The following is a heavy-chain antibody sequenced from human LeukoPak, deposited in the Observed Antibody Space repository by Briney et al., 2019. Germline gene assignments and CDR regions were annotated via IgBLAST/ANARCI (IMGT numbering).Heavy chain of an antibody. CDR1: GFTFNSYW. J-gene: IGHJ4*02. CDR3: ARLGPASSGWPESFDY. D-gene: IGHD6-19*01. CDR2: IKRDGSEK. Sequence: GGSLGLSCAASGFTFNSYWMNWVRQAPGKGLEWVANIKRDGSEKYYVDSVKGRFTISRDNAKNSLDLQMNSLRVEDTAVYYCARLGPASSGWPESFDYWGQGTLVTVSS. V-gene: IGHV3-7*03.